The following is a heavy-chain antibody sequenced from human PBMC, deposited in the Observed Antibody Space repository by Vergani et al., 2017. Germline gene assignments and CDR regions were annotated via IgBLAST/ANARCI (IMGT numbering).Heavy chain of an antibody. V-gene: IGHV3-30*03. J-gene: IGHJ4*02. Sequence: VQLVESGGGLVKPGGSLRLSCAASGFTFSSYGMHWVRQAPGKGLEWVAVISYDGSNKYYADSVKGRFTISRDNSKNTLYLQMNSLRAEDTAVYYCARDSPTYPTTLDYWGQGTLVTVSS. CDR1: GFTFSSYG. CDR3: ARDSPTYPTTLDY. D-gene: IGHD4-17*01. CDR2: ISYDGSNK.